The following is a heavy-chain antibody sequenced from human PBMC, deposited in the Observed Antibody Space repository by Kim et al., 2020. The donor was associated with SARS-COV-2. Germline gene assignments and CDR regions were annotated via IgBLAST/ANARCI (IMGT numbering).Heavy chain of an antibody. D-gene: IGHD6-19*01. CDR3: AKDMGYSSGCFDY. V-gene: IGHV3-43D*03. Sequence: GGSLRLFCAASGFTFDDYAMHWVRQAPGKGLEWVSLISWDGGSTYYADSVKGRFTISRDNSKNSVYLQMNSLRAEDTALYYCAKDMGYSSGCFDYWGQGTLVTVSS. J-gene: IGHJ4*02. CDR1: GFTFDDYA. CDR2: ISWDGGST.